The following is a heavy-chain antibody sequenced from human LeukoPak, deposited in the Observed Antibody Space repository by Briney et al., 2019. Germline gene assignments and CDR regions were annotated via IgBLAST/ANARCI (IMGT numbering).Heavy chain of an antibody. CDR2: IYTSGST. J-gene: IGHJ5*02. D-gene: IGHD3-10*01. Sequence: SETLSLTCTVSGGSISSYYWSWIRQPAGKGLEWIGRIYTSGSTNYNPSLKSRVTMSVDTSKNQFSLKLCSVTAADTAVYYCASPPSYGSGTNWFDPWGQGTLVTVSS. CDR3: ASPPSYGSGTNWFDP. V-gene: IGHV4-4*07. CDR1: GGSISSYY.